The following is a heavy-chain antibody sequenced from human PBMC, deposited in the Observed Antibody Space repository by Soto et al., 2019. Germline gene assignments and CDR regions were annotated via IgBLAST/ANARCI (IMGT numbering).Heavy chain of an antibody. CDR2: INTYNGNT. Sequence: QVQLLQSGAEVKNPGASVKVSCKTFGYTFTSYGIGWARQAPGQGLEWMGWINTYNGNTNYAQKLQGRVTLTTDTSTSTSYIELRSLRSNDTAIYYCAMVDVYVAPSPQDVWGQGTPVTVSS. CDR1: GYTFTSYG. CDR3: AMVDVYVAPSPQDV. V-gene: IGHV1-18*01. D-gene: IGHD3-16*01. J-gene: IGHJ6*02.